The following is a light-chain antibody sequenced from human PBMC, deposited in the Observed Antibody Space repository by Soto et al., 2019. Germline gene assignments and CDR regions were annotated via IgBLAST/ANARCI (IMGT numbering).Light chain of an antibody. Sequence: DIQMTQSPSSLSASVGDRVTISCRATQNIQNFLAWYQLKPGKDPKLLIYATSTLQSGVPSRFSGSGFGSEFTLTISGLQAEDVATYYCHHYIRAPYSFGLGTKLEI. CDR2: ATS. V-gene: IGKV1-27*01. CDR3: HHYIRAPYS. CDR1: QNIQNF. J-gene: IGKJ2*03.